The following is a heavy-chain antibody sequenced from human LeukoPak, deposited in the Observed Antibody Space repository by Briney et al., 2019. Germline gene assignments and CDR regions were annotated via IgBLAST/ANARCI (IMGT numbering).Heavy chain of an antibody. CDR1: GFTFGSYW. V-gene: IGHV3-7*03. Sequence: PGGSLRLSCAASGFTFGSYWMSWVRQAPGKGLEWVANIEQDGSKKYYVDSVKGRFSISRDNAKNSLFLQVNSLKAEDTAVYYCAKDGSMITFGGPYRLRAFDIWGQGTMVTVSS. J-gene: IGHJ3*02. D-gene: IGHD3-16*01. CDR2: IEQDGSKK. CDR3: AKDGSMITFGGPYRLRAFDI.